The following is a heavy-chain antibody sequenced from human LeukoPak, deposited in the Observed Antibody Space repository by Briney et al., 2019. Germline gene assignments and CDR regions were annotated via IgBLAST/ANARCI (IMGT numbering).Heavy chain of an antibody. CDR2: IYHSGST. J-gene: IGHJ2*01. CDR1: GGSISSGGYS. Sequence: TSETLSLTCAVSGGSISSGGYSWSWIRQPPGKGLEWIGYIYHSGSTYYNPSLKSRVTISVDRSKNQFPLKLSSVTAADTAVYYCARGGTDYGGNSVGWYFDLWGRGTLVTVSS. D-gene: IGHD4-23*01. V-gene: IGHV4-30-2*01. CDR3: ARGGTDYGGNSVGWYFDL.